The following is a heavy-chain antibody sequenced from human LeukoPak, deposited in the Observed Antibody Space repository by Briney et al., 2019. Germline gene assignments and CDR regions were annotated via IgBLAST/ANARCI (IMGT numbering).Heavy chain of an antibody. J-gene: IGHJ3*02. D-gene: IGHD6-13*01. CDR3: AKGDSSSWYNAFDI. CDR2: ISGSGLST. V-gene: IGHV3-23*01. Sequence: TGGSLRLSCAASGFTFSTYTMSWVRQAPGEGLKWVSSISGSGLSTYYADSVKGRFTLSRDNSKNTVFLQMNSLRAEDTAVYYCAKGDSSSWYNAFDIWGQGTMVSVSS. CDR1: GFTFSTYT.